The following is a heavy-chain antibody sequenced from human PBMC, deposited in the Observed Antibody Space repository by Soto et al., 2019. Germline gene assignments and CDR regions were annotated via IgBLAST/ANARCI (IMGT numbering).Heavy chain of an antibody. V-gene: IGHV3-23*01. Sequence: GGSLRLSCADSGFRFSSYSMSWVRQTPGKGLEWVAAITATGDRTYYTDSVTGRFTISRDNSKKTHYLQMTSLRAEDTAMYYCATMNGYFEYWGQGTPVTVS. J-gene: IGHJ4*02. D-gene: IGHD3-22*01. CDR1: GFRFSSYS. CDR3: ATMNGYFEY. CDR2: ITATGDRT.